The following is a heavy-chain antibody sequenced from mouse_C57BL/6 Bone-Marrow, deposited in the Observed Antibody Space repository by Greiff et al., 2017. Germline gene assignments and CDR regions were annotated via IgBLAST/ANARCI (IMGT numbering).Heavy chain of an antibody. V-gene: IGHV5-4*01. Sequence: EVQVVESGGGLVKPGGSLKLSCAASGFTFSSYAMSWVRQTPEKRLEWVATISDGGSYTYYPDNVKGRFTISRDNAKNNLYLQMNHLKSEDTAMYYCARGGWYYYFDYWGQGTTLTVSS. CDR2: ISDGGSYT. CDR1: GFTFSSYA. CDR3: ARGGWYYYFDY. D-gene: IGHD3-3*01. J-gene: IGHJ2*01.